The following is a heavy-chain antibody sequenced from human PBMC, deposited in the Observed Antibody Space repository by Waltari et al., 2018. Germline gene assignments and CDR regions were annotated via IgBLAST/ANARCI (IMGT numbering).Heavy chain of an antibody. D-gene: IGHD1-7*01. CDR2: VSFDGNSQ. V-gene: IGHV3-30*18. CDR3: AKGRKNELYGLSYFDA. Sequence: QVMLVEPGGGVVVPGPSLHVTCLVSGLPFTTYGFPRVRRVPGKGLGWVAVVSFDGNSQYYGNSVKGRFTISRDDSNSTVYLRLSSLRPEDSGVYFCAKGRKNELYGLSYFDAWGQGSVVTV. J-gene: IGHJ4*02. CDR1: GLPFTTYG.